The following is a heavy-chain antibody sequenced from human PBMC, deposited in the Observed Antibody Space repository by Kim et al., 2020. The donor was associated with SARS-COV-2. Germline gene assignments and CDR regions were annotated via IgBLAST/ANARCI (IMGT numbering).Heavy chain of an antibody. CDR1: GGSISSSSYY. CDR2: IYYSGST. V-gene: IGHV4-39*01. CDR3: ARQDYGLNNWFDP. J-gene: IGHJ5*02. D-gene: IGHD3-16*01. Sequence: SETLSLTCTVSGGSISSSSYYWGWIRQPPGKGLEWIGSIYYSGSTYYNPSLKSRVTISVDTSKNQFSLKLSSVTAADTAVYYCARQDYGLNNWFDPWGQGTLVTVSS.